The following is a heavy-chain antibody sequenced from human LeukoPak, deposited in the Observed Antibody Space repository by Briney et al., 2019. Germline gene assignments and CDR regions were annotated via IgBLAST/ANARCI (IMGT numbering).Heavy chain of an antibody. Sequence: PGGSLRLSCAASGFTLSSYWMHWVRQAPGKGLVWVSRINSDETRTNFADSVKGRFTISRDNAKNTLYLQMNSLRAEDTAVYYCARSTDSWTNYYGMDVWGQGTTVTVSS. CDR1: GFTLSSYW. CDR2: INSDETRT. D-gene: IGHD3/OR15-3a*01. J-gene: IGHJ6*02. CDR3: ARSTDSWTNYYGMDV. V-gene: IGHV3-74*01.